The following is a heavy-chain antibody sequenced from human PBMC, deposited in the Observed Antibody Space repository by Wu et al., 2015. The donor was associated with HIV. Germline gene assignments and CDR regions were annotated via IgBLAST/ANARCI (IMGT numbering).Heavy chain of an antibody. CDR2: MNPRSGNT. Sequence: QVQLVQSGAEVKKPGASVKVSCKASGYTFTSYDINWVRQATGQGLEWMGWMNPRSGNTGYAQKFQGRVTMTRDTSISTANMELSSLRSEDTAVYYCARQRAYTSGWYIFDYWGPGERWSPVSS. D-gene: IGHD6-19*01. J-gene: IGHJ5*01. CDR3: ARQRAYTSGWYIFDY. CDR1: GYTFTSYD. V-gene: IGHV1-8*01.